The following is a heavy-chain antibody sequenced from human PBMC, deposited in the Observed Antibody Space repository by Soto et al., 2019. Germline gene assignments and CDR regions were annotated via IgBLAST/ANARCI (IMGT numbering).Heavy chain of an antibody. CDR1: GYTFTSYG. CDR3: ARGGIAVAGTMGQEGY. J-gene: IGHJ4*02. Sequence: QVQLVQSGAEVKKPGASVKVSCKASGYTFTSYGISWVRQAPGQGLEWMGWISAYNGNTNYAQKLQGRVTMTTDTGTRKAYMELRSLRSDETAVYYCARGGIAVAGTMGQEGYWGQGTLVTVAS. D-gene: IGHD6-19*01. CDR2: ISAYNGNT. V-gene: IGHV1-18*01.